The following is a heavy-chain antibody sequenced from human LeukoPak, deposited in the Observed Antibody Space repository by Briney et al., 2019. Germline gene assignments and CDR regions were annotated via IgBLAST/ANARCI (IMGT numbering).Heavy chain of an antibody. CDR3: AREVDSSNWYFDY. D-gene: IGHD6-13*01. V-gene: IGHV1-18*01. J-gene: IGHJ4*02. CDR1: GYTFTFYG. Sequence: GASVKVSCKASGYTFTFYGISWVRQAPGQGLEWMGWISEYNGNTNYTQNFQGRVTMTTDTSTSTAYMELRSLRSDDTAVYYCAREVDSSNWYFDYWGQGTLVTVSS. CDR2: ISEYNGNT.